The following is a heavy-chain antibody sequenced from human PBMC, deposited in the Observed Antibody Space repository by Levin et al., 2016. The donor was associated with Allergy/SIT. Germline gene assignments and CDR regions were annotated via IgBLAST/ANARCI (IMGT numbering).Heavy chain of an antibody. Sequence: SVKVSCKASGGTFSSYAISWVRQAPGQGLEWMGGIIPIFGTANYAQKFQGRVTITADKSTSTAYMELSSLRSEDTAVYYCARAWVGATRLDYWGQGTLVTVSS. CDR3: ARAWVGATRLDY. CDR2: IIPIFGTA. V-gene: IGHV1-69*06. J-gene: IGHJ4*02. D-gene: IGHD1-26*01. CDR1: GGTFSSYA.